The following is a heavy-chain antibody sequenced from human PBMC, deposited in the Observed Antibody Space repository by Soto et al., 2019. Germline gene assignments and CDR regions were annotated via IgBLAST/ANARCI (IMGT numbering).Heavy chain of an antibody. CDR1: GGNLSDHG. CDR2: TIPVFNTA. Sequence: QVQLEQPGAEVKKPGSSVKISCKASGGNLSDHGVSWLRQAPGQGLEWVGGTIPVFNTAKYAPKFQGRVTIAADKSTNIAYMELGSLRSDDTAFYYCARGVYGSGNYYTGPSAFDIWGQGTLVIVSS. CDR3: ARGVYGSGNYYTGPSAFDI. V-gene: IGHV1-69*06. D-gene: IGHD3-10*01. J-gene: IGHJ3*02.